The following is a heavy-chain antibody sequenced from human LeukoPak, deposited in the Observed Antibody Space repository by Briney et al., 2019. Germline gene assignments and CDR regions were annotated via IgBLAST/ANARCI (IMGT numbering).Heavy chain of an antibody. CDR2: IYYSGST. Sequence: SETLSLTCTVSGGSIRGLYWSWIRQPPGKGLEWIGYIYYSGSTTYNPSLKSRVTISVDTSKNQFSLRLRSVTAADTALYYCARARYCSGGSCYYYYYGMDVWGQGTTVTVSS. V-gene: IGHV4-59*01. CDR1: GGSIRGLY. CDR3: ARARYCSGGSCYYYYYGMDV. D-gene: IGHD2-15*01. J-gene: IGHJ6*02.